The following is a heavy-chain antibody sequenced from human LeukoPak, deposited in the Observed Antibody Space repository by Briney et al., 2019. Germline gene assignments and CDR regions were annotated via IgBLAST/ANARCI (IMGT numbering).Heavy chain of an antibody. V-gene: IGHV3-7*01. CDR3: ARVGGRYSPLGY. CDR1: GFTFSSYW. CDR2: IKQDGSEK. Sequence: GGSLRLSCAASGFTFSSYWKSWVRQAPGKGLEWVANIKQDGSEKYYVDSVKGRFTISRDNAKNLLYLQMISLRAEDTAVYYCARVGGRYSPLGYWGQGTLVTVSS. D-gene: IGHD3-16*02. J-gene: IGHJ4*02.